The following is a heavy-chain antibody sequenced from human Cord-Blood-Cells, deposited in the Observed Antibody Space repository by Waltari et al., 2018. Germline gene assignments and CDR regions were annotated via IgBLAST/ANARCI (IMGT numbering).Heavy chain of an antibody. D-gene: IGHD3-3*01. CDR3: ARDGYYDFWSGYYDY. V-gene: IGHV3-66*01. Sequence: EVQLVESGGGLVQPGGSLRLSCAASGFTVSSNYMSWVRQAPGKGLELFAVMSCGVSTYYADSVKGRFTISRDNSKNTLYLQMNILRAEDTAVYYCARDGYYDFWSGYYDYWGQGTLVTVSS. CDR2: MSCGVST. CDR1: GFTVSSNY. J-gene: IGHJ4*02.